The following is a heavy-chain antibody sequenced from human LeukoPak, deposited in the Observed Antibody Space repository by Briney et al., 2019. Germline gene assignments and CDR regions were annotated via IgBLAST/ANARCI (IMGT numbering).Heavy chain of an antibody. CDR3: ARVQTRGSYLDY. V-gene: IGHV1-46*01. Sequence: GRINPSGGSTSKAQKFQGRGTITRETDTSKVYMELSSLRSEDTAVYYCARVQTRGSYLDYWGQGTLVTVSS. CDR2: INPSGGST. D-gene: IGHD1-26*01. J-gene: IGHJ4*02.